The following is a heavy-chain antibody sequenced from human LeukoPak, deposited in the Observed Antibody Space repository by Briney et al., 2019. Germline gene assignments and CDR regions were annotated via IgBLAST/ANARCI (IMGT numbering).Heavy chain of an antibody. D-gene: IGHD3-10*01. Sequence: GGSLRLSCAASTFTFSSYGMHWVRQAPGKGLEWVAVISYDGSNKYYADSVKGRFTISRDNSKNTLYLQMNSLRAEDTAVYYCARDNYYGSGDIGYWGQGTLVTVSS. J-gene: IGHJ4*02. CDR1: TFTFSSYG. CDR2: ISYDGSNK. V-gene: IGHV3-30*03. CDR3: ARDNYYGSGDIGY.